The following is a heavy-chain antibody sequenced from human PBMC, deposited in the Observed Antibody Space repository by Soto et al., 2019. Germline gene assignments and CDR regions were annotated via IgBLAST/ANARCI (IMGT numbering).Heavy chain of an antibody. D-gene: IGHD6-13*01. Sequence: QVQLVQSGAEVKKPGASVKVSCKASGYTFTSYGISWVRQAPGQGLEWMGWISAYNGNTNYAQKLQGRVTMTTDTSTSTAYMELRSLRSDDTAVYYCARRQQLAGFYYYYYMDVWGKGTTVTVSS. V-gene: IGHV1-18*01. CDR3: ARRQQLAGFYYYYYMDV. CDR1: GYTFTSYG. CDR2: ISAYNGNT. J-gene: IGHJ6*03.